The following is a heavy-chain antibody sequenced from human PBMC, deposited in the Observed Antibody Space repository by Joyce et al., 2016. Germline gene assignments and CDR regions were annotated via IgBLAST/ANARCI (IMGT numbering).Heavy chain of an antibody. J-gene: IGHJ3*02. Sequence: QEQLVESGGGVVQPGRSLRLSCAASGFTLSNNAMHWVRQAPGKGLEWVETISNDGSNKYYAYPLKGRITISRDNPKNTLYLQMNSLRPDDTAVYYCARVTVFLGRSFDIWGQGTMVTVSS. CDR3: ARVTVFLGRSFDI. D-gene: IGHD2-8*01. CDR1: GFTLSNNA. CDR2: ISNDGSNK. V-gene: IGHV3-30*04.